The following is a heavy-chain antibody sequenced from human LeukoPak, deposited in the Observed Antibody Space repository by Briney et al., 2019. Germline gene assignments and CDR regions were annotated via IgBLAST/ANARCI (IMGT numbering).Heavy chain of an antibody. J-gene: IGHJ4*02. CDR1: GFTFSSYA. CDR3: ARGWSYDILTGYYKAVY. Sequence: PGGSLRLSCAASGFTFSSYAMHWVRQGPGKGLEDVSAISSNGGSTYYANSVKGRFTISRDNSKNTLYLQMGSLRAEDMAVYYCARGWSYDILTGYYKAVYWGQGTLVTVSS. D-gene: IGHD3-9*01. CDR2: ISSNGGST. V-gene: IGHV3-64*01.